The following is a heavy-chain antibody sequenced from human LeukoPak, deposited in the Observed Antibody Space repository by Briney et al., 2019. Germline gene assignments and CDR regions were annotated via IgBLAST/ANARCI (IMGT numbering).Heavy chain of an antibody. CDR1: GYSFSNYW. CDR3: ARRDGSYYRY. CDR2: IYPGDSDT. D-gene: IGHD3-10*01. V-gene: IGHV5-51*01. J-gene: IGHJ4*02. Sequence: GESPKISCKGSGYSFSNYWIGWVRQMPGKGLECMGIIYPGDSDTRYSPSFQGQVTISADKSISTAYLQWSSLKASDTAMYYCARRDGSYYRYWGQGSLVTVSS.